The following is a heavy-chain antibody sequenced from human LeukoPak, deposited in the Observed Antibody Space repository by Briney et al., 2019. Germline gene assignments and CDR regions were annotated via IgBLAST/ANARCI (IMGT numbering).Heavy chain of an antibody. V-gene: IGHV4-34*01. CDR1: GGSFSGYY. D-gene: IGHD3-22*01. J-gene: IGHJ6*02. Sequence: SETLSLTCAVYGGSFSGYYWSWIRQPPGKGLEWIGYIYHSGSTYYNPSLKSRVTISVDRSKNQFSLKLSSVTAADTAVYYCARRSGYLDVWGQGTTVTVSS. CDR3: ARRSGYLDV. CDR2: IYHSGST.